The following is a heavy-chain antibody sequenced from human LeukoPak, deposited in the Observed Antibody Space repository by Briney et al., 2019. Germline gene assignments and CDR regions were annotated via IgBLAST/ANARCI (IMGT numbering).Heavy chain of an antibody. D-gene: IGHD3-10*01. CDR3: AKEVAFGAGAYDV. V-gene: IGHV3-33*06. CDR1: GFAFNSYV. Sequence: GGSLRLSCAASGFAFNSYVIHWVRQAPGKGLEWVAIIWFDGSHEDYVDSVRGRFSISRDNSRNTMYLQMNSLRVEDTALYFCAKEVAFGAGAYDVWGQGTRVTVSS. CDR2: IWFDGSHE. J-gene: IGHJ3*01.